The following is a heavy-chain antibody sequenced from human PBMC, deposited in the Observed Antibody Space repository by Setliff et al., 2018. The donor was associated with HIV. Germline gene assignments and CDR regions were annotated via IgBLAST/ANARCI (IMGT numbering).Heavy chain of an antibody. CDR3: ARVKYYYDSSGYHSAYFDY. Sequence: ETLSLTCAVYGGSFSGYYWSWIRQPPGKGLEWIGEINHSGSTNYNPSLKSRVTISVDTSKNQFSLKLSSVTAADTAVYYCARVKYYYDSSGYHSAYFDYWGQGTLVTVSS. D-gene: IGHD3-22*01. V-gene: IGHV4-34*01. CDR1: GGSFSGYY. J-gene: IGHJ4*02. CDR2: INHSGST.